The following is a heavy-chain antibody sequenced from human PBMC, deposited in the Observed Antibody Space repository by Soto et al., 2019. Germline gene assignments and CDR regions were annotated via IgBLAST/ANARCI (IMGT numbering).Heavy chain of an antibody. CDR2: INHLGSI. J-gene: IGHJ6*03. V-gene: IGHV4-34*01. Sequence: SETLSLTCVVCGGSLSDYCWSWIRQPPGMALEWIGEINHLGSINYNPSLKSRVTMSVDTSKNQFSLTLNSVTAADTATYYCARGGISHWAYFYYMDVWDRGTTVTVSS. CDR1: GGSLSDYC. CDR3: ARGGISHWAYFYYMDV. D-gene: IGHD2-21*01.